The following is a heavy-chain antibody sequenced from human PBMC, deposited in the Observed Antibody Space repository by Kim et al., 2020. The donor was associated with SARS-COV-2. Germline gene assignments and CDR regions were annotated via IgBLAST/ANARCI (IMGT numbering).Heavy chain of an antibody. J-gene: IGHJ4*02. V-gene: IGHV1-46*01. CDR3: AGLGPGIDY. Sequence: GSTSYAQKFQGRVTMTRDTSTSTVYMELSSLRSEDTAVYYCAGLGPGIDYWGQGTLVTVSS. CDR2: GST.